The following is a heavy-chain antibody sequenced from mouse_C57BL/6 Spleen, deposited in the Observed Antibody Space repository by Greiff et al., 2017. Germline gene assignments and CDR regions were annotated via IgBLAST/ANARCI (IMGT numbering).Heavy chain of an antibody. CDR2: IDPETGGT. D-gene: IGHD1-1*01. V-gene: IGHV1-15*01. Sequence: QVHVKQSGAELVRPGASVTLSCKASGYTFTDYEMHWVKQTPVHGLEWIGAIDPETGGTAYNQKFKGKAILTADKSSSTAYMELRSLTSEDSAVYYCTRSLITTGPYYFDYWGQGTTLTVSS. CDR1: GYTFTDYE. J-gene: IGHJ2*01. CDR3: TRSLITTGPYYFDY.